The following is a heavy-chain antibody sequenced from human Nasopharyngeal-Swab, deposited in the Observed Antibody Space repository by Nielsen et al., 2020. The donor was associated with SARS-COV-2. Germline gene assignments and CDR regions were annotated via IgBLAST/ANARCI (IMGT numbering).Heavy chain of an antibody. CDR2: IYSGGST. J-gene: IGHJ3*02. D-gene: IGHD1-26*01. CDR1: GFTVSGNY. V-gene: IGHV3-53*01. CDR3: ARDRRRIVGATDAFDI. Sequence: GESLKISCAASGFTVSGNYMRWVRQAPGKGLEWVSVIYSGGSTYYADSVKGRFTISRDNSKNTLYLQMNSLRAEDTAVYYCARDRRRIVGATDAFDIWGQGTMVTVSS.